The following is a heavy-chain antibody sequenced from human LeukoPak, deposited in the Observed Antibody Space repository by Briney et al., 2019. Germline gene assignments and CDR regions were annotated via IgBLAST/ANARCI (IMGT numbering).Heavy chain of an antibody. CDR2: ISAYNGNT. V-gene: IGHV1-18*01. CDR1: GYSFTTYG. J-gene: IGHJ4*02. Sequence: GASVKVSCKASGYSFTTYGISWVRQAPGQGLEWMGWISAYNGNTQYVQKLQGRVTLTTDTPSTTAFMELRDLRSDDTAVYYCARMRRIAARTFDYWGQGTLVTVSS. D-gene: IGHD6-6*01. CDR3: ARMRRIAARTFDY.